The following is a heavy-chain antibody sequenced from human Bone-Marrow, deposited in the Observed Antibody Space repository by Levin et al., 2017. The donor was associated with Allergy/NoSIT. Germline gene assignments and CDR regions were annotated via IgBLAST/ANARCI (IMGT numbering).Heavy chain of an antibody. CDR1: GGSIRSHY. D-gene: IGHD3-10*01. CDR3: AREGGITSAWYFNY. Sequence: PSQTLSLTCTVSGGSIRSHYWSWIRQPPGKGLEWIGYIYYSGSANYNPSLMSRVTISVDTSRNQFSLNLRSVTAADTAVYYCAREGGITSAWYFNYWGQGTLVTVSS. CDR2: IYYSGSA. V-gene: IGHV4-59*11. J-gene: IGHJ4*02.